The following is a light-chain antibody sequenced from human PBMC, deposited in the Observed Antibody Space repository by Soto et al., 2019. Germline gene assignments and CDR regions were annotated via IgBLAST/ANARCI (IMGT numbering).Light chain of an antibody. V-gene: IGLV1-44*01. CDR1: NSNLGPNH. CDR3: VAWDDSLNGHVV. CDR2: GNN. J-gene: IGLJ2*01. Sequence: QSVPTQPHSASGTPGQRVAISCSGGNSNLGPNHVNWYQQLPGTAPKLLIYGNNQRPSGVPDRFSGSRSGTSASLDISGLQSEDAADYYCVAWDDSLNGHVVFGGGTKLTVL.